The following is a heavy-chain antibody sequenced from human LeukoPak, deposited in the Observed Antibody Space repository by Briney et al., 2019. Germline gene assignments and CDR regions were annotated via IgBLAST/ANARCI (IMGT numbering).Heavy chain of an antibody. CDR3: AKRKLEFLVY. CDR1: GFTFSTYG. D-gene: IGHD1-1*01. CDR2: ISTSGSRT. Sequence: PGGSLRLSCAASGFTFSTYGMSWVRQTPGKGLEWVSGISTSGSRTDYAASVKGRFTISRDSSKNTLYLQMNSLRAEDTAVYYCAKRKLEFLVYWGQGTLVTVSS. J-gene: IGHJ4*02. V-gene: IGHV3-23*01.